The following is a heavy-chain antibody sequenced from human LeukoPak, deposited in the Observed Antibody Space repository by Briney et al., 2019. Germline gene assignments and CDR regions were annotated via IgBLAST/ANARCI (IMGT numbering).Heavy chain of an antibody. Sequence: SETLSLTCAVYGGSFSGYYWSWIRRPPGKGLEWIGEINHSGSTNYNPSLKSRVTISVDTSKNQFSLKLSSVTAADTAVYYCARFPRAGRRVVVVPAVNAFDIWGQGTMVTVSS. J-gene: IGHJ3*02. CDR3: ARFPRAGRRVVVVPAVNAFDI. V-gene: IGHV4-34*01. CDR2: INHSGST. D-gene: IGHD2-2*01. CDR1: GGSFSGYY.